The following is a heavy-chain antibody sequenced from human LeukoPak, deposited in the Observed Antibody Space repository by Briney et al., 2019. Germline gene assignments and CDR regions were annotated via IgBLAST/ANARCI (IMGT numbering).Heavy chain of an antibody. CDR3: ARDPVRLDYNHGYFDY. V-gene: IGHV4-38-2*02. CDR2: VSQRGNT. CDR1: GYSISSGNY. J-gene: IGHJ4*02. Sequence: SETLSLTCTVSGYSISSGNYWGWIRQTPGKGPEWIASVSQRGNTYYNPSLESRVTISIDTSKNQFSLKVRSVTATDTAVYYCARDPVRLDYNHGYFDYWGQGIMVTVSS. D-gene: IGHD4-11*01.